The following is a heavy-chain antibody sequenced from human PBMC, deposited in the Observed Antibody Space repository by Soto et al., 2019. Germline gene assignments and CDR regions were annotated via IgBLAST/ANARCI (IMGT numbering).Heavy chain of an antibody. V-gene: IGHV1-8*01. CDR2: MNPNSGNT. CDR3: ASEGIAAAGTWFDH. Sequence: ASVKVSCKASGYTFTSYDINWVRQATGQGLEWMGWMNPNSGNTGYAQKFQGRVTMTRNTSISTAYMELSSLRSEDTAVYYCASEGIAAAGTWFDHWGQGTLVTVSS. D-gene: IGHD6-13*01. J-gene: IGHJ5*02. CDR1: GYTFTSYD.